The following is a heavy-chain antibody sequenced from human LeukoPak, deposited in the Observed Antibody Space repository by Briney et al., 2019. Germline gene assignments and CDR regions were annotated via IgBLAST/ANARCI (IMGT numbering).Heavy chain of an antibody. J-gene: IGHJ6*04. CDR3: ARSDEITVADSYYYYAMDV. CDR1: GFIFRIYE. CDR2: LSSSGNTI. V-gene: IGHV3-48*03. D-gene: IGHD6-19*01. Sequence: GGSLRLSCVASGFIFRIYEMMCVRQAPGKRREYLPYLSSSGNTIYYVACVKGRFTISRDNAKKSPYLQMTSMRAEDTAVYFCARSDEITVADSYYYYAMDVWGKGSTVTVPS.